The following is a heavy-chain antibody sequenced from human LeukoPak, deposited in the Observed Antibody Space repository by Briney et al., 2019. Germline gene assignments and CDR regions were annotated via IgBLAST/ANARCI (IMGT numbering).Heavy chain of an antibody. V-gene: IGHV4-59*01. CDR3: ARVRKDYYDSSGYYPYYYGMDV. J-gene: IGHJ6*02. CDR1: GGSISSYY. D-gene: IGHD3-22*01. CDR2: IYCSGST. Sequence: SETLSLTCTVSGGSISSYYWSWIRQPPGKGLEWIGYIYCSGSTNYNPSLKSRVTISVDTSKNQFSLKLSSVTAADTAVYYCARVRKDYYDSSGYYPYYYGMDVWGQGTTVTVSS.